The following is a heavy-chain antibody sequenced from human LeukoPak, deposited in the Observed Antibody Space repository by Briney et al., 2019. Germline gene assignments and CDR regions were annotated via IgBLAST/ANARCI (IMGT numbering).Heavy chain of an antibody. CDR3: ARSSDTHTAMVPNDAFDI. CDR1: GFTFSSYA. V-gene: IGHV3-30-3*01. J-gene: IGHJ3*02. CDR2: ISYDGGNK. Sequence: PGGSLRLSCAASGFTFSSYAMHWVRQAPGKGLEWVAVISYDGGNKYYADSVKGRFTISRDNSKNTLYLQMNSLRAEDTAVYYCARSSDTHTAMVPNDAFDIWGQGTMVTVSS. D-gene: IGHD5-18*01.